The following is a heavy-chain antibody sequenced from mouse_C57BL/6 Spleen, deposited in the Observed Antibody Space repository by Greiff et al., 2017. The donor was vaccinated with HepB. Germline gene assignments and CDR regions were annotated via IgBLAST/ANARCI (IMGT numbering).Heavy chain of an antibody. CDR1: GYTFTSYW. V-gene: IGHV1-50*01. CDR2: IDPSDSYT. D-gene: IGHD2-3*01. Sequence: QVQLQQSGAELVKPGASVKLSCKASGYTFTSYWMQWVKQRPGQGLEWIGEIDPSDSYTNYNQKFKGKATLTVDTSSSTAYMQLSSLTSEDSAVYDCARRWLWYFDVWGTGTTVTVSS. J-gene: IGHJ1*03. CDR3: ARRWLWYFDV.